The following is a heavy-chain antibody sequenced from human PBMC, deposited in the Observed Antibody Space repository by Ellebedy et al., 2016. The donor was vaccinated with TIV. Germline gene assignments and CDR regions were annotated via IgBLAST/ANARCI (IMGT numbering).Heavy chain of an antibody. V-gene: IGHV1-69*13. CDR2: IIGMFGTT. CDR1: GGTFSSYA. J-gene: IGHJ4*02. CDR3: ARHSGYHATSHLSH. D-gene: IGHD5-12*01. Sequence: SVKVSCKASGGTFSSYAISWVRQVPGQGLEWMGGIIGMFGTTSYAQKFLGRVSITADEFTSTAYMELSSLRFEDTAVYYCARHSGYHATSHLSHWGQGTLVTVSP.